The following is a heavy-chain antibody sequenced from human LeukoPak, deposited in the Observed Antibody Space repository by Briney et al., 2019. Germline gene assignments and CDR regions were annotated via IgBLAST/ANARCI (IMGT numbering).Heavy chain of an antibody. CDR1: GFTSTTYH. D-gene: IGHD3-16*01. CDR2: ISDQT. Sequence: GGSLRLSCSVSGFTSTTYHMGWVRQTPGKGLEWVSIISDQTYYADSVKGRFTISRDNSKSTLYLQMHSLTAEDMAVYYCAKTWGPGRHYFEYWGKGTLFPASS. CDR3: AKTWGPGRHYFEY. V-gene: IGHV3-23*01. J-gene: IGHJ4*02.